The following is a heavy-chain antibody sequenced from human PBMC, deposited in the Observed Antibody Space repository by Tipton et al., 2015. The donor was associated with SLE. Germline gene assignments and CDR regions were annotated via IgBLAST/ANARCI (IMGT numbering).Heavy chain of an antibody. CDR3: ARVRDSSGHVDY. J-gene: IGHJ4*02. Sequence: LSLTCTVSGGSISSYYWSWIRQPPGKGLEWIGYIYYSGSTNYNPSLKSRVTISVDTSKNQFSLKLSSVTAADTAVYYCARVRDSSGHVDYWGQGTLVTVSS. CDR2: IYYSGST. V-gene: IGHV4-59*01. CDR1: GGSISSYY. D-gene: IGHD3-22*01.